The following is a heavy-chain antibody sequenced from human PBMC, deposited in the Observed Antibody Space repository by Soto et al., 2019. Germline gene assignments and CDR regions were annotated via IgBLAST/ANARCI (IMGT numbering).Heavy chain of an antibody. CDR1: GGSISSSSYY. D-gene: IGHD2-21*02. V-gene: IGHV4-39*01. CDR2: IYYSGST. CDR3: ARHPITVVTYNY. J-gene: IGHJ4*02. Sequence: SETLSLTCTVSGGSISSSSYYWGWIRQPPGKGLEWIGSIYYSGSTYYNPSLKSRVTISVDTSKNQFSLKLSSVTAADTAVYYGARHPITVVTYNYWGQGTLVTVSS.